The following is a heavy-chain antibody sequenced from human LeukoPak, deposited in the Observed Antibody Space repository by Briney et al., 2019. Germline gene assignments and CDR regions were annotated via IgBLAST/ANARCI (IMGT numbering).Heavy chain of an antibody. CDR2: ISSNGGST. D-gene: IGHD2-15*01. J-gene: IGHJ4*02. V-gene: IGHV3-64*01. CDR1: GFTFSNYA. CDR3: ARDYCSGGSCSTYYFDY. Sequence: PGGALRLSCAASGFTFSNYAMHWVRQAPGQGLEYVSGISSNGGSTYYANSVKGRFTISRDNSKNTLYIQMGSLRAEDMAVYYCARDYCSGGSCSTYYFDYWGQGTLVTVSS.